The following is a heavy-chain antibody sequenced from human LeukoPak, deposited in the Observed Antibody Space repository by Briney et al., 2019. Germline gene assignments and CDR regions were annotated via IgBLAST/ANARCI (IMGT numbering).Heavy chain of an antibody. CDR3: ASFTARRAFDI. J-gene: IGHJ3*02. D-gene: IGHD5-18*01. CDR1: GGSISSGDYY. Sequence: PSQTLSLXCTVSGGSISSGDYYWRWIRQPPGKGLEWIGYIYYSGSTYYNPSLKSRVTISVDTSKNQFSLKLSSVTAADTAVYYCASFTARRAFDIWGQGTMVTVSS. V-gene: IGHV4-30-4*08. CDR2: IYYSGST.